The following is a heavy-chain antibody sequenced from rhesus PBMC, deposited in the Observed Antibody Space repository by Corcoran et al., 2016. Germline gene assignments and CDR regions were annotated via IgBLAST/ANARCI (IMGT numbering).Heavy chain of an antibody. V-gene: IGHV4-99*01. D-gene: IGHD3-16*01. CDR1: GYSISSGYY. CDR2: ISGSSGST. CDR3: ARRGYYSGSYSGY. Sequence: QVQLQESGPGLVKPSETLSLTCAVSGYSISSGYYWGWIRPPPGKGLEYIGYISGSSGSTYDNPSLKSRVTISKDTSKNQFSLKLSSVTAADTAVYYCARRGYYSGSYSGYWGQGVLVTVSS. J-gene: IGHJ4*01.